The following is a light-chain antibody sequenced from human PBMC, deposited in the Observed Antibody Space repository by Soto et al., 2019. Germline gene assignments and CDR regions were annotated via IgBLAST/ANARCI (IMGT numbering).Light chain of an antibody. CDR2: DVS. CDR3: CSYAGSYTYVV. J-gene: IGLJ2*01. Sequence: QSALTQPRSVSGSPGQSVTISCTGTSSDVGGYNYVSWYQQHPGKAPKLMIYDVSKRPSGVPDRFSGSKSGNTASLTISGLQAEDEDDYYCCSYAGSYTYVVFGGGTKLTGL. V-gene: IGLV2-11*01. CDR1: SSDVGGYNY.